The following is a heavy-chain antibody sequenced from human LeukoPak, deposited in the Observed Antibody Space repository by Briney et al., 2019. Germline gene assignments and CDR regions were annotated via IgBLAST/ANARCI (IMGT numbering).Heavy chain of an antibody. CDR3: ARHRGGTTYDY. CDR2: VSYSGST. CDR1: GGSIRSYY. D-gene: IGHD1-1*01. V-gene: IGHV4-59*08. Sequence: SETLSLTCTDSGGSIRSYYWSWIRQPPGKGLEWIGYVSYSGSTYYHASLKNRVTISVDTSKNQFSMKLNSVTAADTAVYYCARHRGGTTYDYWGQGTLVTVSS. J-gene: IGHJ4*02.